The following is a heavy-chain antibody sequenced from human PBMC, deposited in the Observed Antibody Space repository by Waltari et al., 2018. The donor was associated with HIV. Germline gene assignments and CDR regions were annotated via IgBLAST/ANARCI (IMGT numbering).Heavy chain of an antibody. Sequence: EVQLLESGGGLVQPGGSLRLSCAASGFTFSIYARSWVRQAPGKGLEWLSSISGSGASTYYADSVKGRFTISRDNSKNTLSLQMNSLRAEDTAVYYCAKRYAIFYYFDYWGQGTLVTVSS. J-gene: IGHJ4*02. CDR3: AKRYAIFYYFDY. V-gene: IGHV3-23*01. CDR1: GFTFSIYA. D-gene: IGHD3-3*02. CDR2: ISGSGAST.